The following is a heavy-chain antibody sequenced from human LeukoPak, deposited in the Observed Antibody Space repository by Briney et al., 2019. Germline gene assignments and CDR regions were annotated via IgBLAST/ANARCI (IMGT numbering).Heavy chain of an antibody. CDR2: IRDSGGTT. D-gene: IGHD7-27*01. CDR1: GFTLCSYA. V-gene: IGHV3-23*01. J-gene: IGHJ4*02. Sequence: GGSLRLSCSASGFTLCSYAMSWVRQAPGKGLEWGSTIRDSGGTTYYADSVKGRFTTSRDNSKNTPYLQRNSLSDEDTAVYYCAKWSTGDWGQGTLVTVSS. CDR3: AKWSTGD.